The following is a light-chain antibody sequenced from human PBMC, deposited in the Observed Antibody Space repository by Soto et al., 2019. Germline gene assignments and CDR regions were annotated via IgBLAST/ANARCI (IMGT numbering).Light chain of an antibody. V-gene: IGKV3-11*01. CDR1: QSVSTS. Sequence: IVLTQSPATLSLSPGERAALSCRASQSVSTSLAWYQHKPGQAPRLFIHDASKRAPGIPARFSGSGSGTDFTLTISSLEPEDFAVYYCQVRDVWPSFGQGTKV. J-gene: IGKJ1*01. CDR2: DAS. CDR3: QVRDVWPS.